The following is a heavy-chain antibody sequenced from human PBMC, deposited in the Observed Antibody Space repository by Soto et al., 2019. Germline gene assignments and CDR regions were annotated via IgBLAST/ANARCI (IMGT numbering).Heavy chain of an antibody. J-gene: IGHJ4*02. D-gene: IGHD3-9*01. Sequence: SETLSLTCSVSGDSINSDNYYWGWIRQPPGKGLEWIGSIFYRGNTYYNPSLKTRVTISLDKSKSQFSLKLNSVTAADSAVYFCARLEGLATISYYFDYWGQGTLVTVSS. CDR1: GDSINSDNYY. CDR3: ARLEGLATISYYFDY. V-gene: IGHV4-39*01. CDR2: IFYRGNT.